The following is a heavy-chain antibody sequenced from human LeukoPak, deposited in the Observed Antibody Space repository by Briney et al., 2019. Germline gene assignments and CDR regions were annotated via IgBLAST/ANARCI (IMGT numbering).Heavy chain of an antibody. CDR1: GFTFSIYE. CDR2: ISSSGSTK. CDR3: AKDPYRASSGLVDY. Sequence: GGSLRLSCAASGFTFSIYEVNWVRQAPGKGLEWVSYISSSGSTKSYADSVRGRFTISRDNSKNTLYLQMNSLRAEDTAVYYCAKDPYRASSGLVDYWGQGTLVTVSS. J-gene: IGHJ4*02. V-gene: IGHV3-48*03. D-gene: IGHD5-12*01.